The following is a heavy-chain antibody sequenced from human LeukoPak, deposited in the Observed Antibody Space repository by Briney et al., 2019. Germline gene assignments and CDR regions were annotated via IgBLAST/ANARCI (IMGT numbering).Heavy chain of an antibody. CDR3: ARASGSSWFFDY. CDR1: GFTFSSYD. CDR2: IGTAGDT. D-gene: IGHD6-13*01. Sequence: GGSLRLSCAASGFTFSSYDMHWVRQATGKGLEWVSAIGTAGDTYYPGSVKGRFAISRENAKNSLYLQMNSLRAGDTAVYYCARASGSSWFFDYWGQGTLVTVSS. V-gene: IGHV3-13*01. J-gene: IGHJ4*02.